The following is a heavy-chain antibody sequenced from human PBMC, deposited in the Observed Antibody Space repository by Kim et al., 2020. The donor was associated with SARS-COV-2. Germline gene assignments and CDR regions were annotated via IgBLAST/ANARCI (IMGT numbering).Heavy chain of an antibody. Sequence: NHTLQSRINISGGASKNQFSLKLSSVTASDTAVYYCARGQEYYYSGMDVWGQGTTVTVSS. CDR3: ARGQEYYYSGMDV. J-gene: IGHJ6*02. V-gene: IGHV4-31*02.